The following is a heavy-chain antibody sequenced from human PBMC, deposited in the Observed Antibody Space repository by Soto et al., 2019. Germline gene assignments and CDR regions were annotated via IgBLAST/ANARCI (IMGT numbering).Heavy chain of an antibody. J-gene: IGHJ5*02. CDR1: GGSISSGGYY. CDR2: IYYSGST. V-gene: IGHV4-31*03. D-gene: IGHD2-2*01. Sequence: QVQLQESGPGLVKPSQTLSLTCTVSGGSISSGGYYWSWIRQHPGKGLEWIGYIYYSGSTYYNPSLKHRVTIPVDTSRNQFSLKLSSVTAADTAVYYCARGGGKTWDIVVVPAATWFVPWGQGTLVTVSS. CDR3: ARGGGKTWDIVVVPAATWFVP.